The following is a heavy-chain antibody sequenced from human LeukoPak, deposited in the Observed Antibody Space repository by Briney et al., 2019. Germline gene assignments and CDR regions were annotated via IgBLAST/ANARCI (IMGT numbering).Heavy chain of an antibody. D-gene: IGHD3-22*01. CDR2: ISYDGSNK. CDR3: AKETTSTMIVVAGTPFDY. CDR1: GFTFSNYG. J-gene: IGHJ4*02. Sequence: GGSLRLSCAASGFTFSNYGIHWVRQAPGKGLECVAVISYDGSNKYYADSVKGRFTISRDNSNNTLYLHMNTLRAEDTAVYYCAKETTSTMIVVAGTPFDYWGQGTPVTVSS. V-gene: IGHV3-30*18.